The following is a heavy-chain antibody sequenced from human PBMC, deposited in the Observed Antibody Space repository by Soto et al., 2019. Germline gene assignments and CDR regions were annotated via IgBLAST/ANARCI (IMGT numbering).Heavy chain of an antibody. Sequence: GGSLRLSCAASGFTFSSYAMSWVRQAPGKGLEWVSAISGSGGSTYYADSVKGRFTISRDNSKNTLYLQMNSLRAEDTAVYYCAKREKYSSGWYYFDYWGQGTLVTVSS. J-gene: IGHJ4*02. CDR3: AKREKYSSGWYYFDY. D-gene: IGHD6-19*01. V-gene: IGHV3-23*01. CDR2: ISGSGGST. CDR1: GFTFSSYA.